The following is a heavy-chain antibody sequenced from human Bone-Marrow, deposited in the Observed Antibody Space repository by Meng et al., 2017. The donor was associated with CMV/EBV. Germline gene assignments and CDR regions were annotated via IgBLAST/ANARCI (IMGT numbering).Heavy chain of an antibody. D-gene: IGHD3-22*01. J-gene: IGHJ4*02. CDR1: GFTFSSYW. CDR2: IKQDGSEK. V-gene: IGHV3-7*01. CDR3: ARYYYDSSGYFDY. Sequence: GESLKISCAASGFTFSSYWMSWVRQAPGKGLEWVANIKQDGSEKYYVDSVKGRFTISRDNAKNSLYLQMNSLRAEDMAVYYCARYYYDSSGYFDYWGQGTLVTVSS.